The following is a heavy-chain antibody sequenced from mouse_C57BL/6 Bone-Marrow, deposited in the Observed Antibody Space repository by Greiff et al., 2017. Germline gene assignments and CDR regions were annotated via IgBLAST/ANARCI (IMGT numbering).Heavy chain of an antibody. CDR1: GYSITSDY. D-gene: IGHD2-4*01. J-gene: IGHJ3*01. Sequence: EVKLVESGPGLAKPSQTLSLTCSVTGYSITSDYWNWIRKFPGNKLEYMGYISYSGSTYYNPSLKSRISITRDTSKNQYYLQLNSVTTEDTATYYCATSYDYDPAWFAYWGQGTLVTVSA. CDR3: ATSYDYDPAWFAY. V-gene: IGHV3-8*01. CDR2: ISYSGST.